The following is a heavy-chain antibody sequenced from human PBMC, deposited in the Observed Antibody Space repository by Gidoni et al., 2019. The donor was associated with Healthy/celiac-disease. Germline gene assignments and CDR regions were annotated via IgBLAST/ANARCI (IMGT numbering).Heavy chain of an antibody. D-gene: IGHD6-6*01. CDR3: ARLGRIAAPPGYYYYGMDV. J-gene: IGHJ6*02. V-gene: IGHV4-39*01. CDR2: IYYSGST. CDR1: GGSISISSYY. Sequence: QLQLQESGPGLVKPSETLSLTCTVSGGSISISSYYWGWIRQPPGKGLEWIGSIYYSGSTYYNPSLKSRVTISVDTSKNQFSLKLSSVTAADTAVYYCARLGRIAAPPGYYYYGMDVWGQGTTVTVSS.